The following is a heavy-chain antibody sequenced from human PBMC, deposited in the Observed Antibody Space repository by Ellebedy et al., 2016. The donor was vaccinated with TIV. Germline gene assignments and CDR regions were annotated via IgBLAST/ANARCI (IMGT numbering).Heavy chain of an antibody. CDR3: ARDLTQWTSRAFDC. D-gene: IGHD3/OR15-3a*01. CDR1: GFTISTYG. J-gene: IGHJ4*02. Sequence: GESLKISXAASGFTISTYGMHWVRQAPGKGLEWVAIIWTDENKKFYADSVKDRFTISRDTSKNTLDLQMNSLRVEDTAVYYCARDLTQWTSRAFDCWGQGTLVTVSS. CDR2: IWTDENKK. V-gene: IGHV3-33*01.